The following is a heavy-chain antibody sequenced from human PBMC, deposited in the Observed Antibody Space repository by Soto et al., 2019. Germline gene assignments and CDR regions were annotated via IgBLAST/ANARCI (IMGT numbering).Heavy chain of an antibody. D-gene: IGHD2-2*01. CDR2: IVPMNGSP. CDR1: GGMFYSSA. Sequence: QVQLVQSGAEVKKPGSSVRVSCKASGGMFYSSAINWVRQAPGQGLEWMGGIVPMNGSPKYAQEFLGRVTISADASATTAYMDLSGLKSEDTAVYYCSFAPNWTYQLTRYWGWGTQVTVSS. CDR3: SFAPNWTYQLTRY. V-gene: IGHV1-69*01. J-gene: IGHJ4*02.